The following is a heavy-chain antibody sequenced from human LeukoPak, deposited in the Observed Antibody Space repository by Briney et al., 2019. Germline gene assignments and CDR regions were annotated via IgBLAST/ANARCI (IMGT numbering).Heavy chain of an antibody. Sequence: GGSLRLSCAASGLSFSSYGMQWVRQAPGKGLEWVAIISYDGSNKYYADSVKARFTVSRDKYKNTLYLQMNSLRAEDTAVYYCAKDSRPGSAQRTGFDYWGQGTLVTVSS. CDR3: AKDSRPGSAQRTGFDY. J-gene: IGHJ4*02. V-gene: IGHV3-30*18. CDR2: ISYDGSNK. D-gene: IGHD3-10*01. CDR1: GLSFSSYG.